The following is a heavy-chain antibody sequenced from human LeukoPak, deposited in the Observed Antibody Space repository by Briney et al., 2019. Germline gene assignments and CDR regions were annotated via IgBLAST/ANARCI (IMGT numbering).Heavy chain of an antibody. CDR1: GFTFSSYA. CDR3: ARVAAFYAFDI. J-gene: IGHJ3*02. D-gene: IGHD6-25*01. CDR2: ISSNGGST. V-gene: IGHV3-64*01. Sequence: GGSLRLSCAASGFTFSSYAMHRVRQAPGKELEYVSAISSNGGSTYYANSVKGRFTISRDNSKNTLYLQMGSLRAEDMAVYYCARVAAFYAFDIWGQGTMVTVSS.